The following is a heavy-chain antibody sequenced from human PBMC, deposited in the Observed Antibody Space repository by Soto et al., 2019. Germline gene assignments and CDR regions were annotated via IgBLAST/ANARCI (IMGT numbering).Heavy chain of an antibody. CDR2: IWYDGSNK. Sequence: GGSLRLSCAASGFTFSSYGMHWVRQAPGKGLEWVAVIWYDGSNKYYADSVKGRFTISRDNSKNTLYLQMNSLRAEDTAVYYCARGQDSSSSLGYYYYSTDVWGKGTTVTVSS. J-gene: IGHJ6*03. CDR3: ARGQDSSSSLGYYYYSTDV. V-gene: IGHV3-33*01. CDR1: GFTFSSYG. D-gene: IGHD6-6*01.